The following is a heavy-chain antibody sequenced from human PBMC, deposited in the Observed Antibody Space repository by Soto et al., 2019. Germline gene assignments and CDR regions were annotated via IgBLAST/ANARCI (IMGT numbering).Heavy chain of an antibody. CDR2: ISGYDGGT. CDR3: AQWVGLTRCVGAFDL. V-gene: IGHV3-23*01. Sequence: EVQLLESGGGLTQPGGSLRLSCAASGFTFSDHAMSWVRQAPGKGLEWVSSISGYDGGTYYADSVKGRFTISRDNSKNTLDLHMNTLRAEDTAVYYCAQWVGLTRCVGAFDLRGQGTMVTVSS. CDR1: GFTFSDHA. J-gene: IGHJ3*01. D-gene: IGHD3-3*01.